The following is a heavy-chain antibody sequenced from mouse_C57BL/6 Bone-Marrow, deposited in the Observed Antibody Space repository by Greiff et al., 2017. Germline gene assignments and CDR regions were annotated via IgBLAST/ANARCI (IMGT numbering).Heavy chain of an antibody. CDR3: SSSPRGSSGLFAY. CDR1: GFSLTSYG. D-gene: IGHD3-2*02. Sequence: VKLVESGPGLVAPSQCLSITCTASGFSLTSYGVDWVRQSPGKGLEWLGVIWGVGSTNYNSALISRLSISQENSTSHAFLKMIRLQTDDTAIVYCSSSPRGSSGLFAYWGQGTLVTVSA. J-gene: IGHJ3*01. V-gene: IGHV2-6*01. CDR2: IWGVGST.